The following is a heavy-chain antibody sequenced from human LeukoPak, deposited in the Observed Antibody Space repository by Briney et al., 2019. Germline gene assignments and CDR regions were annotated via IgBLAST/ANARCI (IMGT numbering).Heavy chain of an antibody. CDR1: GFTFSSYA. CDR2: VSGTGGST. V-gene: IGHV3-23*01. J-gene: IGHJ4*02. Sequence: GESLRLSCAASGFTFSSYAMSWVRQAPGKGLEWVSTVSGTGGSTYHADSVKGRFTISRDNSKNTLYVQMNSLRAEDTAVYYCAKEVLSYYYDSSGYSPDYWGQGTLVTVSS. D-gene: IGHD3-22*01. CDR3: AKEVLSYYYDSSGYSPDY.